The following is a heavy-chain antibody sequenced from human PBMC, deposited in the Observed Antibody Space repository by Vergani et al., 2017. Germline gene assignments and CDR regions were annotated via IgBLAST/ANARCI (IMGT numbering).Heavy chain of an antibody. CDR2: INHSGRT. V-gene: IGHV4-34*01. Sequence: QVQLQQWGAGLLKPSETLSLTCVVYGGSFSGYYWSWIRQPPGKGLEWIGEINHSGRTNYNPSLKSRITISVDTSKNQFSLKLRSVTAADTAVYYCARSLRISYGKPVPTSGGYYGMDVWGQGTTVTVS. CDR1: GGSFSGYY. D-gene: IGHD3-3*02. CDR3: ARSLRISYGKPVPTSGGYYGMDV. J-gene: IGHJ6*02.